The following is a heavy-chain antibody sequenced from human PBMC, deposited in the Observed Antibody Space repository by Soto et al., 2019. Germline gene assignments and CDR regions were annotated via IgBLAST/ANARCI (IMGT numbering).Heavy chain of an antibody. CDR2: IIPIFGTA. Sequence: SVKVSCKASGGTFRSYAISWVRQAPGQGLEWMGGIIPIFGTANYAQKFQGRVTITADESTSTAYMELSSLRSEDTAVYYCARDCSSTSCPYYYYYGMDVWGQGTTVTVSS. J-gene: IGHJ6*02. D-gene: IGHD2-2*01. V-gene: IGHV1-69*13. CDR1: GGTFRSYA. CDR3: ARDCSSTSCPYYYYYGMDV.